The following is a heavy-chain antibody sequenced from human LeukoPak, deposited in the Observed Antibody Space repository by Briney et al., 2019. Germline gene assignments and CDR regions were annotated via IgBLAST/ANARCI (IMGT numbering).Heavy chain of an antibody. CDR3: ASRRVDTAMGYYYHYMDV. V-gene: IGHV3-74*01. CDR2: INSDGSST. Sequence: GGSLRLSCAASGFTFSSYWMHWVRQAPGKGLVWVSRINSDGSSTSYADSVKGRFTISRDNAKNTLYLQMNSLRAEDTAVYYCASRRVDTAMGYYYHYMDVWGKGTTVTVSS. CDR1: GFTFSSYW. D-gene: IGHD5-18*01. J-gene: IGHJ6*03.